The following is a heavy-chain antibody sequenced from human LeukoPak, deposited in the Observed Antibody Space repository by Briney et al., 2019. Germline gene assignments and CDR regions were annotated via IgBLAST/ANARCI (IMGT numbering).Heavy chain of an antibody. V-gene: IGHV4-38-2*02. D-gene: IGHD3-22*01. J-gene: IGHJ5*02. CDR3: AREPWLTPNWFDP. CDR2: IYHSGKS. CDR1: GYSINNNYY. Sequence: SETLSLTCTVSGYSINNNYYWDWVRQPPGKGLEWIASIYHSGKSYYNPALKSRVTISVDTSKNQFSLKLSSVTAADTAVYYCAREPWLTPNWFDPWGQGTLVTVSS.